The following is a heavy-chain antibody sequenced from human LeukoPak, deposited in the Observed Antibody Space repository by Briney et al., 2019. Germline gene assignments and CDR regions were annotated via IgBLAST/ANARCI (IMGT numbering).Heavy chain of an antibody. Sequence: SETLSLTCAVSGGSISSSDWWTWVRQPPGKGLEWIGKIYHTGITNSSPSLKNRVSISIDKSKSQFSLKLTSVTAADTAVYYCARMHLHHYDSSGPSPYFDYWGQGALVTVSS. CDR2: IYHTGIT. D-gene: IGHD3-22*01. J-gene: IGHJ4*02. V-gene: IGHV4-4*02. CDR1: GGSISSSDW. CDR3: ARMHLHHYDSSGPSPYFDY.